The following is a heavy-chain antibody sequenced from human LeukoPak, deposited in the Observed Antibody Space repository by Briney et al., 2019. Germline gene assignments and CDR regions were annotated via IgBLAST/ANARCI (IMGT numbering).Heavy chain of an antibody. CDR2: IKQDGSQK. CDR1: GFTFSDYW. J-gene: IGHJ4*02. CDR3: TSPPLGYCSSTTCRFDY. D-gene: IGHD2-2*03. V-gene: IGHV3-7*01. Sequence: GGSLRLSCAASGFTFSDYWMTWVRQAPGKGLEWVATIKQDGSQKHYGDSVKGRFTISRDNAKNSMYPQMNSLRADDTAVYYCTSPPLGYCSSTTCRFDYWGQGTLVTVSS.